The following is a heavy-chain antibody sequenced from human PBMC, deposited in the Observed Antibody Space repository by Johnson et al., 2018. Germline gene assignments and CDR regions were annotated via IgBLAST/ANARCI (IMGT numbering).Heavy chain of an antibody. Sequence: QVQLVESGGGVVQPGRSLRLSCAASGFTFSNYGMHWVRQAPGKGLEWVAVIYYDGSNKYYADSVKGRFTLSRDNSRNTLYLQMNSLRAEDTAVYYCASEFGLLGGTYYYYGLDVWGQGTTVTVSS. J-gene: IGHJ6*02. CDR3: ASEFGLLGGTYYYYGLDV. D-gene: IGHD3-16*01. V-gene: IGHV3-33*08. CDR1: GFTFSNYG. CDR2: IYYDGSNK.